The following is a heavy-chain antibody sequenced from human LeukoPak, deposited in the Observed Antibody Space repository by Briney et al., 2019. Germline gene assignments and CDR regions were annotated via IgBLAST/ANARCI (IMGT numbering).Heavy chain of an antibody. CDR3: AKRGPGSPQSGKYYFDY. CDR1: GLTFSTFG. Sequence: PGGSLTLSCAASGLTFSTFGMTCVRPAPGKGLEWVAAISGSVVTFYGASVKGRFTISRDNSKKMVYLQMNSLTAEDTAVYYCAKRGPGSPQSGKYYFDYWGQGTLVTVSS. J-gene: IGHJ4*02. V-gene: IGHV3-23*01. D-gene: IGHD3-10*01. CDR2: ISGSVVT.